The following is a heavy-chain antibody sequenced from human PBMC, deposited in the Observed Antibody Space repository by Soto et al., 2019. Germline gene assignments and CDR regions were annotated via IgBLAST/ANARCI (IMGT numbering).Heavy chain of an antibody. Sequence: PSETLSLTCTVSGGSISSYYWSWIRQPAGKGLEWIGRIYTSGSTNYNPSLKSRVTMSVDTSKNQFSLKLSSVTAADTAVYYCALTYYDYVWGSYRLDYWGQGTLVTVSS. CDR3: ALTYYDYVWGSYRLDY. J-gene: IGHJ4*02. CDR1: GGSISSYY. CDR2: IYTSGST. V-gene: IGHV4-4*07. D-gene: IGHD3-16*02.